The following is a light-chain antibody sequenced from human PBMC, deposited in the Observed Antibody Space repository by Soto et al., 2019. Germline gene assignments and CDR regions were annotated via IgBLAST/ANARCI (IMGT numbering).Light chain of an antibody. CDR2: SAS. V-gene: IGKV1-8*01. CDR3: QQYYSYPLT. Sequence: ANRMTQSPSSFSASTGDRVTITCRASQGISSYLAWYQQKPGRAPKLLIYSASTLQSGVPSRFSSSGSGTDFTLTISCLQSEDFATYYCQQYYSYPLTFGGGTKVEIK. CDR1: QGISSY. J-gene: IGKJ4*01.